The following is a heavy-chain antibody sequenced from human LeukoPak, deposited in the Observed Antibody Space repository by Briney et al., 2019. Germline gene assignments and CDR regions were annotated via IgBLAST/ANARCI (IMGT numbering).Heavy chain of an antibody. CDR2: ISSSGSTI. CDR3: ARAVSLHYYGSGSHDAFDI. V-gene: IGHV3-11*04. Sequence: PGGSLRLSCAASGFTFSDYYMSWIRQAPGKGLEWVSYISSSGSTIYYADSVKGRFTISRDNAKNSLYLQMNSLRAEDTAVYYCARAVSLHYYGSGSHDAFDIWGQGTMVTVSS. D-gene: IGHD3-10*01. J-gene: IGHJ3*02. CDR1: GFTFSDYY.